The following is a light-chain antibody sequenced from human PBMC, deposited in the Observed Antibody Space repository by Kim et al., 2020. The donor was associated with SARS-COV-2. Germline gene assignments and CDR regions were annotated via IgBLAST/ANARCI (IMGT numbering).Light chain of an antibody. Sequence: SPGERATLSCRASQSVTSNHLAWYQQKPGQAPRLLIFGASSRATGIPDRFSGSGSGTDFTLTISSLEPEDFVMYYCQQYGSSPRTFGGGTKVDIK. CDR2: GAS. V-gene: IGKV3-20*01. J-gene: IGKJ4*01. CDR3: QQYGSSPRT. CDR1: QSVTSNH.